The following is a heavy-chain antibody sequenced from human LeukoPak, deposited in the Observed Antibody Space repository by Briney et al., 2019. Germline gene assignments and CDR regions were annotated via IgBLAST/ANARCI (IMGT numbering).Heavy chain of an antibody. J-gene: IGHJ4*02. V-gene: IGHV1-18*04. CDR3: ARDLTPNAVDGELFDY. CDR1: GYTFTNYG. CDR2: ISPYNDNS. D-gene: IGHD1-7*01. Sequence: VASVKVSCKTSGYTFTNYGVSWVRQAPGQGLEWMGWISPYNDNSNYAEKFQGRVTLTTDRSTNTVYMGLANLRSDDTAVYFCARDLTPNAVDGELFDYWGQGTLVTVSS.